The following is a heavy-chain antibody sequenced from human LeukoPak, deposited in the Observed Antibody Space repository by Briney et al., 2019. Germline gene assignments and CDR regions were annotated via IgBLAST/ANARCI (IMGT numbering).Heavy chain of an antibody. Sequence: SGGSLRLSCAASGFTFSSYEMNWVRQAPGKGLEWVSYISSSGSTVYYADSVKGRFTISRDNAKNSLYLQMNSLRAEDTAVYYCARGGPGSPYYYYGMDVWGQGTTVTVSS. CDR2: ISSSGSTV. D-gene: IGHD2-15*01. CDR3: ARGGPGSPYYYYGMDV. CDR1: GFTFSSYE. V-gene: IGHV3-48*03. J-gene: IGHJ6*02.